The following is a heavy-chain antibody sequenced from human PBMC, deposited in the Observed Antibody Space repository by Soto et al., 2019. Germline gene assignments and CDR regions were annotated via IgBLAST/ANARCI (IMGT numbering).Heavy chain of an antibody. CDR2: IWYDGSNK. J-gene: IGHJ4*01. CDR1: GFTFSSYG. CDR3: ARDSSGYDYIWGSYRYRLPDY. V-gene: IGHV3-33*01. D-gene: IGHD3-16*02. Sequence: QVQLVESGGGVVQPGRSLRLSCAASGFTFSSYGMHWVRQAPGKGLEWVAVIWYDGSNKYYADSVKGRFTISRDNSKNTLYLQMNSLRAEDTAVYYCARDSSGYDYIWGSYRYRLPDYWGQEPWSPSPQ.